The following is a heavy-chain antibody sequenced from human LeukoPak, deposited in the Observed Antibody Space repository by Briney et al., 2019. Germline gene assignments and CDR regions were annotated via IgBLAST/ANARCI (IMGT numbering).Heavy chain of an antibody. CDR2: TYYRSKWYN. J-gene: IGHJ5*02. CDR1: GDSVSSNSAA. V-gene: IGHV6-1*01. D-gene: IGHD6-19*01. CDR3: ARAEYSSGWYGEDWFDP. Sequence: SQTLSLTCAISGDSVSSNSAAWNWIRQSPSRGLEWLGRTYYRSKWYNDYAVSVKSRITINPDTSKNQFSLQLNSVTPEDTAVYYCARAEYSSGWYGEDWFDPWGQGTLVTVSS.